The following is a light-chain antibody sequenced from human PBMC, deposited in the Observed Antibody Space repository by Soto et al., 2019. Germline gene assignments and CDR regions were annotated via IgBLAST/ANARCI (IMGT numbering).Light chain of an antibody. CDR2: EVS. J-gene: IGLJ1*01. V-gene: IGLV2-8*01. CDR3: SSYAGSNHYV. CDR1: SSDVGGYNY. Sequence: QSVLTQPPSPAGAPGQSVTISCTGNSSDVGGYNYVSWYQQHPGKAPKLMIYEVSKRPSGVPDRFSGSKSGNTASLTVSGLQAEDEADYYCSSYAGSNHYVFGTGTKVTVL.